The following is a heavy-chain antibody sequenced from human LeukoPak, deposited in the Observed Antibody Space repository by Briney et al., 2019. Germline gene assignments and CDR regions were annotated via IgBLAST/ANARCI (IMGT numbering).Heavy chain of an antibody. J-gene: IGHJ4*02. V-gene: IGHV4-39*07. Sequence: PSETLSLTCTVSGGSISSSSYYWGWIRQPPGKGLEWIGSIYYSGSTNYNPSLKSRVTISVDTSKNQFSLKLSSVTAADTAVYYCARGNGSNSGYWGQGTLVTVSS. D-gene: IGHD4-23*01. CDR2: IYYSGST. CDR1: GGSISSSSYY. CDR3: ARGNGSNSGY.